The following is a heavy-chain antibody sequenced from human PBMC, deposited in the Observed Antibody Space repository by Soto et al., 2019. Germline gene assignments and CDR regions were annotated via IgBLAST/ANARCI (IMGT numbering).Heavy chain of an antibody. Sequence: SEKLSLTCTVSGVSINTFYWSWVRQSDGKGLGWMGRIFSSGSTSFNPSLESRVTMSVDMSKNHFSLKLTSVTAADMAVYYCAREGSYSAYNFAHGIQLWSFDYWGQGALVTVSS. CDR1: GVSINTFY. J-gene: IGHJ4*02. CDR2: IFSSGST. CDR3: AREGSYSAYNFAHGIQLWSFDY. V-gene: IGHV4-4*07. D-gene: IGHD5-18*01.